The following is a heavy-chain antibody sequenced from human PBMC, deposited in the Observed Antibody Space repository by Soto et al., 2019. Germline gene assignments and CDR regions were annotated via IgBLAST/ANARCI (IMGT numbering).Heavy chain of an antibody. D-gene: IGHD4-17*01. J-gene: IGHJ6*02. CDR3: ANNGDYYYYGMDV. CDR2: INAGNGKT. CDR1: GYTFSNYA. V-gene: IGHV1-3*01. Sequence: QVQLVQSGAEVKKPGASVKVSCKASGYTFSNYATHWVRQAPGQRLEWMGWINAGNGKTKYSQNFQGRVTITRDTSASTAYMELSSLISEDTAVYYCANNGDYYYYGMDVWGQGTTVTVSS.